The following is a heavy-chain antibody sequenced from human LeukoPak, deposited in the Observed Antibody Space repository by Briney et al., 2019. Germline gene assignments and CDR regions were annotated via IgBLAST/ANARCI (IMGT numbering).Heavy chain of an antibody. CDR3: AKDAPPIIRYFDWLSHPYFDY. CDR2: ISYDGSNK. CDR1: GFTFSSYG. V-gene: IGHV3-30*18. D-gene: IGHD3-9*01. J-gene: IGHJ4*02. Sequence: GGSLRLSCAASGFTFSSYGMHWVRQAPGKGLEWVAVISYDGSNKYYADSVKGRFTISRDNSKSTLYLQMNSLRAEDTAVYYCAKDAPPIIRYFDWLSHPYFDYWGQGTLVTVSS.